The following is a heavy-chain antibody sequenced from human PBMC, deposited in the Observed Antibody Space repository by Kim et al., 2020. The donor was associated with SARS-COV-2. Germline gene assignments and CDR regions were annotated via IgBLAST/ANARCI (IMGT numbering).Heavy chain of an antibody. Sequence: SETLSLTCAVYGGSFSGYYWSWIRQPPGKGLEWIGEINHSGSTNYNPSLKSRVTISVDTSKNQFSLKLSSVTAADTAVYYCARVLRFLEWSNKFGYGMDVWGQGTTVTVSS. V-gene: IGHV4-34*01. CDR2: INHSGST. CDR1: GGSFSGYY. J-gene: IGHJ6*02. D-gene: IGHD3-3*01. CDR3: ARVLRFLEWSNKFGYGMDV.